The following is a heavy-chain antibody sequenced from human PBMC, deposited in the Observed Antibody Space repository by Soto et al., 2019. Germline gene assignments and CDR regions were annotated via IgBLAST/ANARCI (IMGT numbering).Heavy chain of an antibody. V-gene: IGHV3-23*01. CDR1: GFTFSSHA. CDR2: VDGSGGDT. CDR3: AKEILAAAYAATSAFDR. D-gene: IGHD2-8*01. J-gene: IGHJ4*02. Sequence: GSLRLCCSASGFTFSSHAIGWLRQAPGTGPEWVAFVDGSGGDTSYADSVKGRFTISRDNSDNSLYLHMNSLGAEDTGRYFCAKEILAAAYAATSAFDRWGQGTLVTVSS.